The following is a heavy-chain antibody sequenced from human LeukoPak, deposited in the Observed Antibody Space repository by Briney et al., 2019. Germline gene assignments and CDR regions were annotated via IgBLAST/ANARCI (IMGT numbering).Heavy chain of an antibody. V-gene: IGHV1-18*01. J-gene: IGHJ4*02. CDR3: ARDTGSSPGDY. Sequence: AASVTVSCKASGYTFTSYAITWVRQAPGQGVEGMGWISAYNGNTKYGQRLQGTVTMTTDTSTSTAYLDLRSLRSDDTAVYYCARDTGSSPGDYWGQGTLVTVSS. CDR1: GYTFTSYA. D-gene: IGHD1-26*01. CDR2: ISAYNGNT.